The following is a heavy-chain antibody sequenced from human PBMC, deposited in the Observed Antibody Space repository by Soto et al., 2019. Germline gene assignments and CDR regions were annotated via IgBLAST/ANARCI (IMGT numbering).Heavy chain of an antibody. V-gene: IGHV1-69*12. CDR3: ARGSGWYQYAFDL. D-gene: IGHD6-13*01. J-gene: IGHJ3*01. Sequence: QVQLVQSGAEVKKPGSSVKVSCMASGGTFSRYALSWIRQAPGQGLEWMGGIIPTFEGPNYAQRFQGRLTIIADESTSTAYMELSSLRSDDMAVYYCARGSGWYQYAFDLWGQGTMVTVSS. CDR1: GGTFSRYA. CDR2: IIPTFEGP.